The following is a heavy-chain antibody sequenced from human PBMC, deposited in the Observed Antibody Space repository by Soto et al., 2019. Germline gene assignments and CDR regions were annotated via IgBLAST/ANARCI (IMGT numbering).Heavy chain of an antibody. D-gene: IGHD2-21*02. CDR3: ARTCGGDCSGDGCPSRYRQFDQ. CDR1: GFTFSMRW. J-gene: IGHJ4*02. CDR2: IKQDGSEK. Sequence: EVQLVESGGGLVQPGGSLRLYCAASGFTFSMRWMTWVRQAPGKGLEWVAHIKQDGSEKDYVDSVKGRFTISRDNAKNLLYLQMNSLRVEDTALSYCARTCGGDCSGDGCPSRYRQFDQWGQGTLFTVSS. V-gene: IGHV3-7*05.